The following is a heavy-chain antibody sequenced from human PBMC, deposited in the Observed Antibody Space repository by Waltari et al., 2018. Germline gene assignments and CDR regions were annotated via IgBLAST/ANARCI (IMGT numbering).Heavy chain of an antibody. V-gene: IGHV3-21*01. J-gene: IGHJ4*02. Sequence: EVQLVESGGGLVKPGGSLRLSCEASGFTFSGYSMNWVRQAPGKGLEWVSSFSGDSRFIYYADSVNGRFTISSDDAKNSLYLQMNSLRVEDTAVYYCARDRRGYFDYWGPGTLVSVSS. CDR3: ARDRRGYFDY. CDR1: GFTFSGYS. CDR2: FSGDSRFI. D-gene: IGHD3-16*01.